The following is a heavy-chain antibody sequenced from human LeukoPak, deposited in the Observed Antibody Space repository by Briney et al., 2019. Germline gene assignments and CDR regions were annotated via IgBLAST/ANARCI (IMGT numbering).Heavy chain of an antibody. CDR2: IYYSGST. J-gene: IGHJ3*02. V-gene: IGHV4-59*01. D-gene: IGHD3-3*01. CDR1: GGSFSGYY. Sequence: PSETLSLTCAVYGGSFSGYYWSWIRQPPGKGLEWIGYIYYSGSTNYNPSLKSRVTISVDTSKNQFSLKLSSVTAADTAVYYCARDLRHYDFWSGYPDAFDIWGQGTMVTVSS. CDR3: ARDLRHYDFWSGYPDAFDI.